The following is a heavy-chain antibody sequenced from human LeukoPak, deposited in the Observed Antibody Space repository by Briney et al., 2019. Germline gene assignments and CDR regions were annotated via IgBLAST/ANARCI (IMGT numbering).Heavy chain of an antibody. D-gene: IGHD3-22*01. V-gene: IGHV3-30*04. Sequence: GGSLRLSCAASGFTFSSYAMPWVRQAPGKGLEWVAVISYDGSNKYYADSVKGRFTISRDNSKNTLYLQMNSLRAEDTAVYYCARAQDSSGYYPDYWGQGTLVTVSS. CDR3: ARAQDSSGYYPDY. CDR2: ISYDGSNK. CDR1: GFTFSSYA. J-gene: IGHJ4*02.